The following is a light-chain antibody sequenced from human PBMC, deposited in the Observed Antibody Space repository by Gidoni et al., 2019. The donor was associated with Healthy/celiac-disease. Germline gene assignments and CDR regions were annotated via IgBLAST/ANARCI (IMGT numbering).Light chain of an antibody. J-gene: IGKJ2*01. Sequence: EMVLTQSTGTLSLSPGDRATLSCRASQSVGSSYLTWYQQKPGQAPRLLIYGASSSATGIPDMFSGSCSGTDFTLTISRLEPEDFAVYYCQQYGSSLYTFGQGTKLEIK. V-gene: IGKV3-20*01. CDR3: QQYGSSLYT. CDR2: GAS. CDR1: QSVGSSY.